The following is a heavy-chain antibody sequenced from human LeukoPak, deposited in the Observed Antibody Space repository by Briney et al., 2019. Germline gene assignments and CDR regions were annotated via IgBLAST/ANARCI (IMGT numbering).Heavy chain of an antibody. J-gene: IGHJ4*02. CDR3: AGGESYYGSGSLFDY. CDR2: IYYSGST. Sequence: SETLSLTCIVSGGSISSYYWSWIRQPPGKGLEWIGYIYYSGSTNYNPSLKSRVTISVDTSKNQFSLKLSSVTAADTAVYYCAGGESYYGSGSLFDYWGQGTLVTVSS. V-gene: IGHV4-59*08. D-gene: IGHD3-10*01. CDR1: GGSISSYY.